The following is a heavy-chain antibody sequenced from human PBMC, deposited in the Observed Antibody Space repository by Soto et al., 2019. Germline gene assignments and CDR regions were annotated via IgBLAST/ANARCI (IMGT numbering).Heavy chain of an antibody. CDR2: IYWDDSK. Sequence: QITFKESGPTLVRPTQTLTLTCAFSGFSLSTSGVGVGWIRQPPGKALEWLAVIYWDDSKHYSPSLRSRLTITKDTSKIQVVLTMTNMDPMDTGTYYCAHKGPEDWPLDYWGQGTLVTVSS. D-gene: IGHD3-9*01. CDR3: AHKGPEDWPLDY. J-gene: IGHJ4*02. V-gene: IGHV2-5*02. CDR1: GFSLSTSGVG.